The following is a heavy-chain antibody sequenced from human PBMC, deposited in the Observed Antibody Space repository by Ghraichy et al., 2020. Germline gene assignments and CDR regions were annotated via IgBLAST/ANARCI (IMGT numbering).Heavy chain of an antibody. D-gene: IGHD3-3*01. CDR3: ARGGAYYDFWSGYYTGNGGAFDI. J-gene: IGHJ3*02. CDR2: IGTAGDT. Sequence: GVLNISCAASGFTFSSYDMHWVRQATGKGLEWVSAIGTAGDTYYPGSVKGRFTISRENAKNSLYLQMNSLRAGDTAVYYCARGGAYYDFWSGYYTGNGGAFDIWGQGTMVTVSS. CDR1: GFTFSSYD. V-gene: IGHV3-13*01.